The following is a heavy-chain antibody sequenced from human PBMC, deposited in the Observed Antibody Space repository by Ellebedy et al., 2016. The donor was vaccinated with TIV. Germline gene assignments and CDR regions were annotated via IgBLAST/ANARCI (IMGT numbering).Heavy chain of an antibody. Sequence: AASVKVSCKASGYTFTSYQMHWVRQAPGQGLEWMGIINPSDGSTTDAQKLQGRVTMTRDTSTSTVYMELSSLRSEDTAVYYCARRVGYGLGTGMDVWGQGTTVTVSS. CDR3: ARRVGYGLGTGMDV. CDR1: GYTFTSYQ. J-gene: IGHJ6*02. D-gene: IGHD3-10*01. CDR2: INPSDGST. V-gene: IGHV1-46*04.